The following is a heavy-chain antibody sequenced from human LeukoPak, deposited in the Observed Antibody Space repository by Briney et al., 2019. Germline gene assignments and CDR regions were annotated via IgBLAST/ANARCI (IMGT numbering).Heavy chain of an antibody. CDR1: GGSIRSSYYY. V-gene: IGHV4-39*07. CDR2: INHSGST. Sequence: PSETLSLTCTVSGGSIRSSYYYWGWIRQPPGKGLEWIGEINHSGSTYYNPSLKSRVTISVDRSKNQFSLKLSSVTAADTAVYYCARGSYSSSRYVGENWFDPWGQGTLVTVSS. D-gene: IGHD6-13*01. CDR3: ARGSYSSSRYVGENWFDP. J-gene: IGHJ5*02.